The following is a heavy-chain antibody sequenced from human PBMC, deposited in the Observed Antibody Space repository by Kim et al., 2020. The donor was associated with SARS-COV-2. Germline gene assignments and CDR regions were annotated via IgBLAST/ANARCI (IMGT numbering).Heavy chain of an antibody. J-gene: IGHJ4*02. V-gene: IGHV3-9*01. D-gene: IGHD6-19*01. CDR3: AKDIGRIAVAVFDY. Sequence: ADSVKGRFTISRDNAKNSLHLQMNSLRAEDTALYYCAKDIGRIAVAVFDYWGQGTLVTVSS.